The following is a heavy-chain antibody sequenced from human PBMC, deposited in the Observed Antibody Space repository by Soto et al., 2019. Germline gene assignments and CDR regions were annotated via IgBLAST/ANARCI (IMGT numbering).Heavy chain of an antibody. J-gene: IGHJ6*02. CDR1: GFTFRTSA. CDR3: VNSYDFWSGSHYGMDV. D-gene: IGHD3-3*01. CDR2: ISGRGDST. V-gene: IGHV3-23*01. Sequence: GGSLRLACTASGFSASGFTFRTSAMSWVRPAQGKGLEWVSVISGRGDSTYYAHFVKGRFTISRDNSKNTLFLQMNSLRPEDTAVYYCVNSYDFWSGSHYGMDVWGQGTTVTVS.